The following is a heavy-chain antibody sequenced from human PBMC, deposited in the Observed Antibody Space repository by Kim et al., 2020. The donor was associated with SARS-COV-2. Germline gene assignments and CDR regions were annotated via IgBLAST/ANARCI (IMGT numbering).Heavy chain of an antibody. D-gene: IGHD3-10*01. CDR1: GGSISSSSYY. J-gene: IGHJ4*02. CDR2: IYYSGST. V-gene: IGHV4-39*07. Sequence: SETLSLTCTVSGGSISSSSYYWGWIRQPPGKGLEWIGSIYYSGSTYYNPSLKSRVTISVDTSKNQFSLKLSSVTAADTAVYYCARDLYGSGIAGDYWGQGTLVTVSS. CDR3: ARDLYGSGIAGDY.